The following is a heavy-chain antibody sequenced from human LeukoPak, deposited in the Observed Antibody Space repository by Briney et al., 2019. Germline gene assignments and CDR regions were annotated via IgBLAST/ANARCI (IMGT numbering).Heavy chain of an antibody. CDR3: ARGSDCNGGSCYVWMDV. D-gene: IGHD2-15*01. J-gene: IGHJ6*04. CDR1: GYTFTSYY. Sequence: ASVKVSCKASGYTFTSYYMHWVRQAPGQGLEWMGIINPSGGSTSYAQKFQGRVTMTRDMSTSTVYMELSSLRSEDTAVYYCARGSDCNGGSCYVWMDVWGKGTTVTVSS. CDR2: INPSGGST. V-gene: IGHV1-46*01.